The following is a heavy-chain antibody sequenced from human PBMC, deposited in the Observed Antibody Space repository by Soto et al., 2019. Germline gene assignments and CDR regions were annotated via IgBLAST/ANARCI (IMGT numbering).Heavy chain of an antibody. CDR3: AKIRFLEWFLDSFDY. CDR2: ISGSGGST. V-gene: IGHV3-23*01. D-gene: IGHD3-3*01. Sequence: GGSLRLSCAASGFTFSSYAMSWVRQAPGKGLEWVSAISGSGGSTYYADSVKGRFTISRDNSKNTLYLQMNSLRAEDTAVYYCAKIRFLEWFLDSFDYWGQGPLVTVSS. CDR1: GFTFSSYA. J-gene: IGHJ4*02.